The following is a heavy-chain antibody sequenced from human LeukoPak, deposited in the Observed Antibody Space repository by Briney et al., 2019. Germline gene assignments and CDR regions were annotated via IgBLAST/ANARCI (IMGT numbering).Heavy chain of an antibody. Sequence: GGSLRLSCAASGFTFTNHWMHWVRQAPGKGLEWVSGIFGSGGSTHYADSVKGRFTISRDNSKNTVYLQMNSLRAEDTAVYYCAKTTTGYSSGRFPGWPVDYWGQGTLVTVSS. J-gene: IGHJ4*02. V-gene: IGHV3-23*01. CDR2: IFGSGGST. CDR1: GFTFTNHW. D-gene: IGHD6-19*01. CDR3: AKTTTGYSSGRFPGWPVDY.